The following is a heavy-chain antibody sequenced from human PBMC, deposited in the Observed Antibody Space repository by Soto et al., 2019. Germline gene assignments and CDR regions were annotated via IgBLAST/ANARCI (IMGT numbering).Heavy chain of an antibody. V-gene: IGHV4-30-4*01. CDR3: ASPDYYDSRIAY. CDR1: GGSISSGDYY. J-gene: IGHJ4*02. CDR2: IFYSGNT. Sequence: TVSGGSISSGDYYWSWIRQPPGKGLEWIGYIFYSGNTYYNPSLKSRVTISVDTSKNQFSLKLSSVTAADTAVYYCASPDYYDSRIAYWGQGTLVTVSS. D-gene: IGHD3-22*01.